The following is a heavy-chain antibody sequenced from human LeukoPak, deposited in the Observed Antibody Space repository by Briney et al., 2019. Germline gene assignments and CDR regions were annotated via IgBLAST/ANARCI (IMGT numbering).Heavy chain of an antibody. D-gene: IGHD3-3*01. Sequence: SETLSLTCTVSGGSISSYYWSWIRQPAGKGLEWIAYIYFTGRTQYNPSLNSRVTISEDTSKNQFSLRLSSVTPADTAVYYCARGGYDSDFDYWGQGTLVTVSS. CDR2: IYFTGRT. CDR1: GGSISSYY. V-gene: IGHV4-59*01. CDR3: ARGGYDSDFDY. J-gene: IGHJ4*02.